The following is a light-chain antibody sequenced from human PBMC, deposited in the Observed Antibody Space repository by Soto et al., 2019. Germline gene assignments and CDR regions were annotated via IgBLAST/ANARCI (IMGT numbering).Light chain of an antibody. V-gene: IGKV1-39*01. CDR3: QQSSMPPFT. Sequence: DIQMTQSPSSLSASAGDRVTITCRASQSISSYLNWYQQKPGKAPKLLIYAASNLQSEVPSRFSGSGSGTDFTLTISSLQPEDFATYFCQQSSMPPFTFGQGTKVEIK. CDR1: QSISSY. CDR2: AAS. J-gene: IGKJ3*01.